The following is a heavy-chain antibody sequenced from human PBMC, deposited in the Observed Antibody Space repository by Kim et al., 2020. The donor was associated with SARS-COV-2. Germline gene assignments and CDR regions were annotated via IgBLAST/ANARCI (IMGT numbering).Heavy chain of an antibody. CDR1: GYSFTSYW. Sequence: GESLKISCKGSGYSFTSYWIGWVRQMPGKGLEWMGIIYPGDSDTSYSPSFQGQVTISADKSISTTYLQWSSLKASDTGMYYCARGNHPCSITSCYDAPGDYWGEGTLVSLSS. V-gene: IGHV5-51*01. CDR2: IYPGDSDT. D-gene: IGHD2-2*01. J-gene: IGHJ4*02. CDR3: ARGNHPCSITSCYDAPGDY.